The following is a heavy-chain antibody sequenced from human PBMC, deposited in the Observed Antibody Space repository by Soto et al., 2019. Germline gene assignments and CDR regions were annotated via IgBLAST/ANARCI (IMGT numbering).Heavy chain of an antibody. J-gene: IGHJ3*02. CDR2: ISSNGGST. CDR3: ARGSRGLQYGIDAFDI. D-gene: IGHD1-26*01. V-gene: IGHV3-64*02. CDR1: GFTFSSYA. Sequence: EVQLVESGEGLVQPGGSLRLSCAASGFTFSSYAMHWVRQAPGKGLEYVSAISSNGGSTYYADSVKGRFTISRDNSKNTLYLQMGSLRAEDMAVYYCARGSRGLQYGIDAFDIWGQGTMVTVSS.